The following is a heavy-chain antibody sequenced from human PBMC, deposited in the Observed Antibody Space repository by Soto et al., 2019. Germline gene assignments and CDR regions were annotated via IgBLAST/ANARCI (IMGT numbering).Heavy chain of an antibody. J-gene: IGHJ5*02. V-gene: IGHV2-26*01. D-gene: IGHD6-13*01. CDR1: GFSLSNARMG. CDR3: ARIWYSSSSGNWFDP. Sequence: SGPTLVNPTSTLTLTCTVSGFSLSNARMGVSWIRQPPGKALEWLAHIFSNDEKSYSTSLKSRLTISKDTSKSQVVLTMTNMDPVDTATYYCARIWYSSSSGNWFDPWGQGTLVTVSS. CDR2: IFSNDEK.